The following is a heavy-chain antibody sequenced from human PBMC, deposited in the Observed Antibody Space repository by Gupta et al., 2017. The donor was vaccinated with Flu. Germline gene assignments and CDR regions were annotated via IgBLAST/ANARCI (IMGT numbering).Heavy chain of an antibody. D-gene: IGHD3-22*01. J-gene: IGHJ6*02. V-gene: IGHV1-18*01. CDR3: ARVXGGYYKRVNEYYYYGMDV. CDR1: GYTFTSYS. CDR2: MSIYTGYT. Sequence: QVQLVQSGAEVKKPGASVKVSCQASGYTFTSYSISWVRQAPGQGLEWIGWMSIYTGYTVYAENVQGRVTMTTDTSTSIAYMELRSLRSDDTXVXYCARVXGGYYKRVNEYYYYGMDVWGQGTTVTVSS.